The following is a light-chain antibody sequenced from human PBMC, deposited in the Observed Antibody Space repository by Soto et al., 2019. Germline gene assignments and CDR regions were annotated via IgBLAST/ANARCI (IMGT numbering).Light chain of an antibody. Sequence: EIVLTQSPATLSLSPGGRATLSCRASQSISDTLAWYQQKPGQAPRLLIYSASRGATGFPARFSGSGSGTDFTLTIISLQAEDFEVYYCQNYNNWPWTFGQGTKVDIK. J-gene: IGKJ1*01. CDR1: QSISDT. V-gene: IGKV3-15*01. CDR3: QNYNNWPWT. CDR2: SAS.